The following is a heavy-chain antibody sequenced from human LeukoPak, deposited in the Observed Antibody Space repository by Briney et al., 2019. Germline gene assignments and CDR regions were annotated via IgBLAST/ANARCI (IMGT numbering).Heavy chain of an antibody. CDR3: TRDAGGGDCYSCPNWFDP. V-gene: IGHV4-61*02. CDR1: GGSISSGSYY. J-gene: IGHJ5*02. D-gene: IGHD2-21*02. CDR2: IYSSGST. Sequence: SQTLSLTCTVSGGSISSGSYYWSWIRQPAGKGLEWIGRIYSSGSTNYNPSLKSRVTISVDTSKNQSSLKLSSVTAADTAVYYCTRDAGGGDCYSCPNWFDPWGQGTLVTVSS.